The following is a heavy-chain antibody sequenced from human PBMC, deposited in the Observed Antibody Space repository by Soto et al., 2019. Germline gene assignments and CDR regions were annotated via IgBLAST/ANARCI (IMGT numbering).Heavy chain of an antibody. J-gene: IGHJ6*02. CDR2: IFTDGST. Sequence: PGGSLRLSCGASGFTVSGNSLSWVRQAPGKGLEWVSYIFTDGSTYYADSVRGRFTISRDNSKNSLYLQMNSLRAEDTAVYYCARELDGIDVWGQGTTVTVSS. CDR1: GFTVSGNS. V-gene: IGHV3-53*01. CDR3: ARELDGIDV.